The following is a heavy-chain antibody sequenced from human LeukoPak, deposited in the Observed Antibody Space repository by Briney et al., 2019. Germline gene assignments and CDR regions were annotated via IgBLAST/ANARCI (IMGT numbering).Heavy chain of an antibody. CDR2: MSSRGSII. V-gene: IGHV3-48*03. D-gene: IGHD5-12*01. CDR3: AREDYSGYDFYDY. Sequence: PGGSLRLSCAASGFTFSSYEMNWVRQAPGKGLEWVSYMSSRGSIIFYADSVKGRFTISRDNAKNSLYLQMNSLRVEDTAVYYCAREDYSGYDFYDYWGQGSLVTVSS. J-gene: IGHJ4*02. CDR1: GFTFSSYE.